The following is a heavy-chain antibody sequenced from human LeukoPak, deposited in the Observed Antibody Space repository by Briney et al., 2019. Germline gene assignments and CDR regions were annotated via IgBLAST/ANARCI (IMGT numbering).Heavy chain of an antibody. D-gene: IGHD1-26*01. V-gene: IGHV1-69*04. J-gene: IGHJ6*02. CDR2: IIPILGIA. Sequence: ASVKVSCKASGGTFSSYAISWVRQAPGQGLGWMGRIIPILGIANYAQKFQGRVTITADKSTSTAYMELSSLRSEDTAVYYCARGHKARSGTWDYYYGMDVWGQGTTVTVSS. CDR3: ARGHKARSGTWDYYYGMDV. CDR1: GGTFSSYA.